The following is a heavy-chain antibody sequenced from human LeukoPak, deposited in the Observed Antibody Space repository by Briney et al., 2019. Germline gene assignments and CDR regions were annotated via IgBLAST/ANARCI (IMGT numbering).Heavy chain of an antibody. J-gene: IGHJ6*03. CDR1: GGSFSGYY. Sequence: PSETLSLTCAVYGGSFSGYYWSWIRQPPGKGLEWIGEINHSGSTNYNPSLKSRVTISVDTSKNQYSLKLSSVTAADTAVYYCARAGRVFRYFDWSPRNYYYYMDVWGKGTTVTVSS. CDR3: ARAGRVFRYFDWSPRNYYYYMDV. D-gene: IGHD3-9*01. V-gene: IGHV4-34*01. CDR2: INHSGST.